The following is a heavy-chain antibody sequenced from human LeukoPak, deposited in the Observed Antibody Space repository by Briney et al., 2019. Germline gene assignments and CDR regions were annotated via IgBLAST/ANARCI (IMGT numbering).Heavy chain of an antibody. Sequence: GGSLRLSCAASGFTFSDYYMSWIRQAPGKGLVWVLYISSSGSTIYYADSVKGRFTISRDNAKNSLYLQMNSLRAEDTAVYYCAREFGSSWYGNYYYMDVWGKGTTVTISS. CDR1: GFTFSDYY. J-gene: IGHJ6*03. D-gene: IGHD6-13*01. CDR2: ISSSGSTI. V-gene: IGHV3-11*01. CDR3: AREFGSSWYGNYYYMDV.